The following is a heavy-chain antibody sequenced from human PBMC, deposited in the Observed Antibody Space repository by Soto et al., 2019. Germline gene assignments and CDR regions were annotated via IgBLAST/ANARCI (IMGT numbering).Heavy chain of an antibody. Sequence: SETLSLTCAVYGGSFSGYYWSWIRQPPGKGLEWIGEINHSGSTNYNPSLKSRVTISVDTSKNQFSLKLSSVTAADTAVYYCARSYDSSGYYYSTFDYWGQGTLVTVPQ. V-gene: IGHV4-34*01. CDR3: ARSYDSSGYYYSTFDY. CDR2: INHSGST. CDR1: GGSFSGYY. D-gene: IGHD3-22*01. J-gene: IGHJ4*02.